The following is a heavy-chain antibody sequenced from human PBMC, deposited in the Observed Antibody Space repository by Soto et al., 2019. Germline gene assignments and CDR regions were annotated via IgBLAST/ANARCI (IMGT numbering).Heavy chain of an antibody. V-gene: IGHV1-2*04. CDR3: ARGLTMVRGPYNWFDP. CDR2: INPNSGGT. D-gene: IGHD3-10*01. Sequence: GASVKVSCKASGYTFTGYYMHWVRQAPGQGLEWMGWINPNSGGTNYAQKFQGWVTMTRDTSISTAYMELSRLRSDDTAVYYCARGLTMVRGPYNWFDPWGQGTLVTVSS. CDR1: GYTFTGYY. J-gene: IGHJ5*02.